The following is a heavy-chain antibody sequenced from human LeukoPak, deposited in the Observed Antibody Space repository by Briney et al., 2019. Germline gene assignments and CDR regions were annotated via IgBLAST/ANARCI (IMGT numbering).Heavy chain of an antibody. D-gene: IGHD3-22*01. CDR3: ARAYYDSSGPDYFDH. CDR2: INHSGST. V-gene: IGHV4-34*01. Sequence: SETLSLTCAVYGGSFSGYYWSWIRQPPGKGLEWIGEINHSGSTNYNPSLKSRVTISVDTSKNQFSLKLSSVTAADTAVYYCARAYYDSSGPDYFDHWGQGTLVTVSS. J-gene: IGHJ4*02. CDR1: GGSFSGYY.